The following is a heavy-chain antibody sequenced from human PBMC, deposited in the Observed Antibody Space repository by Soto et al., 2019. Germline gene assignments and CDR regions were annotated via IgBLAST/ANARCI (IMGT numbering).Heavy chain of an antibody. D-gene: IGHD3-3*01. J-gene: IGHJ3*01. Sequence: QVHLVESGGGVVQPGRSLRLSCEGSGFSFSNYGIHWVRQAPGKGLEWVAVISHDGNSHHLADSVRGRFTISRDNSKNQVFLDMTSLRRGESGGYHWGKGPGRSGQKFAGGLTAFDFWGQGTMVTGPS. CDR1: GFSFSNYG. CDR2: ISHDGNSH. V-gene: IGHV3-30*18. CDR3: GKGPGRSGQKFAGGLTAFDF.